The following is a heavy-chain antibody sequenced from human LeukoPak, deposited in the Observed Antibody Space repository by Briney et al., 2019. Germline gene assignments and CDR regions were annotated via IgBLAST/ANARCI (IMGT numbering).Heavy chain of an antibody. Sequence: ASVKVSCTASGYTFTSYYMHWVRQAPGQGLEWMGIINPSVGSTSYAQKFQGRVTMTRDTSTSTVYMEVSSLRSEDTAVYYCASGYSSGWYLYWGQGTLVTVSS. D-gene: IGHD6-19*01. CDR3: ASGYSSGWYLY. J-gene: IGHJ4*02. V-gene: IGHV1-46*01. CDR1: GYTFTSYY. CDR2: INPSVGST.